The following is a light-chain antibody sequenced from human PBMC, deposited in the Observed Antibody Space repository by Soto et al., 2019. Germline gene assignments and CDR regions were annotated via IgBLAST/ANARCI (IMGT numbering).Light chain of an antibody. CDR1: SSNIGSNY. CDR3: AAWDDSLRVV. Sequence: QSVLTQPPSASGTPGQRVTSSCSGSSSNIGSNYVYWYQQLPGTAPKLLIYRNNQRPSGVPDRFSGSKSGTSASLAISGLRSEDEADYYCAAWDDSLRVVFGGGTQLTVL. V-gene: IGLV1-47*01. J-gene: IGLJ2*01. CDR2: RNN.